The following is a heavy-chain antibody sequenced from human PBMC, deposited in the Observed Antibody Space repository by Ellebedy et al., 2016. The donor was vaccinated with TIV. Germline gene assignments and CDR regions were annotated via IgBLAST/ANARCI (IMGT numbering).Heavy chain of an antibody. CDR3: ARDNRSSSGWYTYYYYGMDV. V-gene: IGHV3-21*01. CDR1: GFTFSSYS. J-gene: IGHJ6*02. D-gene: IGHD6-19*01. CDR2: ISSSSSYI. Sequence: GGSLRLSCAASGFTFSSYSMNWVRQAPGKGLEWVSSISSSSSYIYYADSVKGRFTISRDNAKNSLYLQMNSLRAEDTAVYYCARDNRSSSGWYTYYYYGMDVWGQGTTVTVSS.